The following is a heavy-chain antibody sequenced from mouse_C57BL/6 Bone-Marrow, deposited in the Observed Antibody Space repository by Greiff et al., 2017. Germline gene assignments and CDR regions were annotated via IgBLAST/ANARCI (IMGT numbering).Heavy chain of an antibody. J-gene: IGHJ4*01. CDR3: ARPYYYGSSYVYYAMDY. CDR1: GYTFTSYW. Sequence: QVQLKQPGAELVKPGASVKMSCKASGYTFTSYWITWVKQRPGQGLEWIGDIYPGSGSTNYNEKFKSKATLTVDTSSSTAYMQISSLTSEDSAVYYCARPYYYGSSYVYYAMDYWGQGTSVTVSS. CDR2: IYPGSGST. V-gene: IGHV1-55*01. D-gene: IGHD1-1*01.